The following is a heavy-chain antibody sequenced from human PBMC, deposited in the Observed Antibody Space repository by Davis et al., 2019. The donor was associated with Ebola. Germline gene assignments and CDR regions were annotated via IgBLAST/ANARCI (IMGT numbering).Heavy chain of an antibody. J-gene: IGHJ3*02. CDR1: GFTFRTYS. Sequence: GESLITSCAASGFTFRTYSMRLVRQAPGKGLEWVSSISISSAFIYYADSVKGRFTVSRDNAKNSLSLQMNSLRAEDTAVYYCAGGESGWDASDIWGRGTMVTVSS. CDR2: ISISSAFI. D-gene: IGHD6-19*01. CDR3: AGGESGWDASDI. V-gene: IGHV3-21*01.